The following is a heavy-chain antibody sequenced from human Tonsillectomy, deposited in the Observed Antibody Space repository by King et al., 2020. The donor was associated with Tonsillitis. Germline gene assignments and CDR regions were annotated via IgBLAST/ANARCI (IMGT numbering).Heavy chain of an antibody. J-gene: IGHJ2*01. CDR1: GYSFTSSW. V-gene: IGHV5-51*01. CDR3: ASAPRDNWGCYCSFDF. D-gene: IGHD2-21*01. Sequence: VQLVQSGAEVRKPGESLKISCQGSGYSFTSSWVGWVRQKPGQGLEWMGIIYVGDSDTTYSPSFQGQVTISADRSINTAYLQWSSLKASDTAMYFCASAPRDNWGCYCSFDFWGRGTLVTVAS. CDR2: IYVGDSDT.